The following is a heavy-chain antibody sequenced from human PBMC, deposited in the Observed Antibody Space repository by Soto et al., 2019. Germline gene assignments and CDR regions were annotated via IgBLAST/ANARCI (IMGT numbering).Heavy chain of an antibody. Sequence: SETLSLTCTVSGGSISSGGDYWSWIRQHPGKGLEWIGYIYYSGSTYYNPSLKSRVTISVDTSKNQFSLKLSSVTAADTAVYYCARGVGIAARRIDYWGQGTLVTVSS. D-gene: IGHD6-6*01. CDR1: GGSISSGGDY. J-gene: IGHJ4*02. V-gene: IGHV4-31*03. CDR3: ARGVGIAARRIDY. CDR2: IYYSGST.